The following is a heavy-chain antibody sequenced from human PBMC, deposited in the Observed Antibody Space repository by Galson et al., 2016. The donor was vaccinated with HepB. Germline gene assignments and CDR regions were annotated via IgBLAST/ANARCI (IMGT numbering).Heavy chain of an antibody. V-gene: IGHV6-1*01. Sequence: CAISGDSVSSDSTSWNWIRQSPSRGLEWLGRTYYRSKWYNDYAASVESRITINPDTSNHQFSLRLDSVTPEDTAVYYCARGGTLHSWGQGTLVTVSS. D-gene: IGHD2-21*02. CDR1: GDSVSSDSTS. CDR2: TYYRSKWYN. CDR3: ARGGTLHS. J-gene: IGHJ4*02.